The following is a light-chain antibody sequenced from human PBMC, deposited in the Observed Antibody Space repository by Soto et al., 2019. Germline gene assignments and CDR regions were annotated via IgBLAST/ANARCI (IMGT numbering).Light chain of an antibody. CDR1: QSVSSSY. J-gene: IGKJ4*01. Sequence: EIVLTQSPGTLSLSPGERATLSCRASQSVSSSYLAWYQQRPGQAPRLLIYDASRRATGIPARFSGSGSGTEFTLTISSLQPDDFATYYCQQYKSYSLTFGGGTKVDIK. V-gene: IGKV3-20*01. CDR3: QQYKSYSLT. CDR2: DAS.